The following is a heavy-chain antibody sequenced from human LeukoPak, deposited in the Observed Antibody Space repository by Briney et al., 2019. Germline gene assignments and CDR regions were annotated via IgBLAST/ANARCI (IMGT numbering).Heavy chain of an antibody. CDR1: GSTFTRYG. V-gene: IGHV1-18*01. Sequence: GASVKVSCKASGSTFTRYGISWERQAPGQGLEWMGWISAYNGNTNYAQTLQGRVTMTTDTSTSTAYMELRSLRSDDTAVYYCARAIDYGGNSAFDIWGQGTMVTVSS. J-gene: IGHJ3*02. CDR2: ISAYNGNT. CDR3: ARAIDYGGNSAFDI. D-gene: IGHD4-23*01.